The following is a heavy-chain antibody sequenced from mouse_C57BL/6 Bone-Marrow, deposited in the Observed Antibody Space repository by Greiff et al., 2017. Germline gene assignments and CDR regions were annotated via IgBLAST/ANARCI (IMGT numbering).Heavy chain of an antibody. CDR1: GYTFTSYW. Sequence: QVQLQQSGAELVKPGASVKMSCKASGYTFTSYWITWVKQRPGQGLEWIGDIHPTCGRTNYNEKFKGKAILTVDTSSTTAYMQLSSLTSEDSSVFYCARSGPLGRSFDYWGQGTTLTVSS. D-gene: IGHD4-1*01. CDR2: IHPTCGRT. CDR3: ARSGPLGRSFDY. V-gene: IGHV1-55*01. J-gene: IGHJ2*01.